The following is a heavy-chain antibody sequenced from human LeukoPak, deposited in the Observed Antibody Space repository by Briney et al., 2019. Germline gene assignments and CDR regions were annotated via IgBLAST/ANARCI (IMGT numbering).Heavy chain of an antibody. CDR3: ARTIDYGDYYYMDV. D-gene: IGHD4-17*01. J-gene: IGHJ6*03. CDR2: MNPNSGNT. Sequence: ASVKVSCKASGYTFTSYDINWVRQATGQGLEWMGWMNPNSGNTGYAQKFQGRVTMTRNTSISTAYMELSSLRSEDTAVYYCARTIDYGDYYYMDVWGKGTTVTVSS. CDR1: GYTFTSYD. V-gene: IGHV1-8*01.